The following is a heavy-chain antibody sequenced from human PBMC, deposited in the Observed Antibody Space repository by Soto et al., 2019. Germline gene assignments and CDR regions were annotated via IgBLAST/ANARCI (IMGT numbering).Heavy chain of an antibody. D-gene: IGHD3-10*01. CDR2: IWYDGSNK. CDR1: GFTFSSYG. J-gene: IGHJ4*02. Sequence: ESGGGVVQPGRSLRLSCAASGFTFSSYGMHWVRQAPGKGLEWVAVIWYDGSNKYYADSVKGRFTISRDNSKNTLYLQMNSLRAEDTAVYYCARDYYYGSGSYTYYFDYWGQGTLVTVSS. CDR3: ARDYYYGSGSYTYYFDY. V-gene: IGHV3-33*01.